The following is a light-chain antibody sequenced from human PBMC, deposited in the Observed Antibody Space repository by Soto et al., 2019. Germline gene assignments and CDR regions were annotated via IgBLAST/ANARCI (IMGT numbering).Light chain of an antibody. CDR3: AAWDDSLGAVV. J-gene: IGLJ2*01. CDR1: SSNIGNNN. CDR2: HNT. V-gene: IGLV1-47*02. Sequence: QLVLTQPPSASSTPGQTVTISCSGSSSNIGNNNAYWYQHVPGTAPKLIIHHNTLRPSWVPDRFSGSKSGTSASLAISGLQSDDDSDYYCAAWDDSLGAVVFGGGTKLTVL.